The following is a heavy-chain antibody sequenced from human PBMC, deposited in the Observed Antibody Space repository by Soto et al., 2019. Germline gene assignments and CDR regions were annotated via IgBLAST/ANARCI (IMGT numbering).Heavy chain of an antibody. V-gene: IGHV1-18*01. J-gene: IGHJ4*02. CDR2: ISAHNGNT. CDR3: ARGRYGDY. D-gene: IGHD1-1*01. CDR1: GDAFTTHG. Sequence: QVHLVQSGAEVKKPGASVKVSCKGSGDAFTTHGITWVRQAPGQGLEWMGWISAHNGNTNYAQKLQGRVTVTRDTSTSTAYMELRSLRSDDTAVYYCARGRYGDYWGQGALVTVSS.